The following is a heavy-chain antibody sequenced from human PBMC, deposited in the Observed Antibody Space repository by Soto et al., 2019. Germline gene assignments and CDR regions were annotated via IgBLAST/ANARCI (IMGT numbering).Heavy chain of an antibody. D-gene: IGHD4-17*01. J-gene: IGHJ4*02. V-gene: IGHV3-21*01. CDR1: GFTFSSYS. Sequence: VQLVESGGGLVKPGGSLRVSCAASGFTFSSYSMNWVRQAPGKGLEWVSSISSSSGLIYYADSVKGRFTISRDNAKNSLYLQMNSLRAEDTAVYFCARGTVEMATIDYWGQGTLVTVSS. CDR2: ISSSSGLI. CDR3: ARGTVEMATIDY.